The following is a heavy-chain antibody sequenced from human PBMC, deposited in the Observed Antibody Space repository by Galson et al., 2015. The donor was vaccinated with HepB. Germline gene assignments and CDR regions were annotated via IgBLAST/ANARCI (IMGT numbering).Heavy chain of an antibody. CDR3: ARGQYDSWSGYPDY. J-gene: IGHJ4*02. D-gene: IGHD3-3*01. V-gene: IGHV3-48*01. CDR1: GFTSSTYS. CDR2: ITSSSSTI. Sequence: SLRLSCAASGFTSSTYSMNWVRQAPGKGLEWISYITSSSSTIYYADSVKGRFTISRDNAKNSLYLQIDSLRAEDTAVYYCARGQYDSWSGYPDYWGQGTLVTVSP.